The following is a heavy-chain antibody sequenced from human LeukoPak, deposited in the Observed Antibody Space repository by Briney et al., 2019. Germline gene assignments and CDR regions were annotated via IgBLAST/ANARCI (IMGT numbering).Heavy chain of an antibody. CDR1: GFTFSSYS. CDR3: ASPARGRDMDV. V-gene: IGHV3-21*01. Sequence: GGSLRLSCAASGFTFSSYSMNWVRQAPGKGLEWVSPISSSSSYIYYADSVKGRFTIFKDNAKNSLYLQMNSLRAEDTAVYYCASPARGRDMDVWGKGTTVTVSS. J-gene: IGHJ6*03. D-gene: IGHD2-2*01. CDR2: ISSSSSYI.